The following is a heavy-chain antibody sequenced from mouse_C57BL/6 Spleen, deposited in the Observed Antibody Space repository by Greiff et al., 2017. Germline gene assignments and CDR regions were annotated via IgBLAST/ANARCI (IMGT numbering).Heavy chain of an antibody. CDR2: INPSSGYT. V-gene: IGHV1-7*01. J-gene: IGHJ4*01. D-gene: IGHD1-1*01. CDR1: GYTFTSYW. Sequence: VQLQQSGAELAKPGASVKLSCKASGYTFTSYWMHWVKQRPGQGLEWIGYINPSSGYTKYNQTFKDKATLTTDKSSSTAYMQLSSLTYEDSAVYYCARGIITTVVDYAMDYWGQGTSVTVSS. CDR3: ARGIITTVVDYAMDY.